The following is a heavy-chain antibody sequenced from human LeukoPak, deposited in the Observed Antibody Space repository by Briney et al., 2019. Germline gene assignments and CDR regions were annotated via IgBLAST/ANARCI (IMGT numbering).Heavy chain of an antibody. Sequence: SQTLSLTCTVSGGSISSGSYYWSWIRQPPGKGLEWIGRIYTSGSINYNPSLKSRVTISLDTSKNQFSRKLSSGTAADTAVYYCARLSGSYSNFDYWGQGTLVTVSS. J-gene: IGHJ4*02. CDR3: ARLSGSYSNFDY. CDR1: GGSISSGSYY. CDR2: IYTSGSI. V-gene: IGHV4-61*02. D-gene: IGHD1-26*01.